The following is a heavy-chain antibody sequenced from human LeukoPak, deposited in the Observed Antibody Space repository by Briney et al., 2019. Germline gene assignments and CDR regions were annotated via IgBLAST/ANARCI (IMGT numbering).Heavy chain of an antibody. CDR3: ARDVVVPAAMLFDP. CDR2: IYYSGST. Sequence: PSETLSLTCGVSGGSISSYYWSWIRQPPGKGLEWIGYIYYSGSTNYNPSLKSRVTISVDTSKNQFSLKLSSVTAADTAVYYCARDVVVPAAMLFDPWGQGTLVTVSS. CDR1: GGSISSYY. J-gene: IGHJ5*02. V-gene: IGHV4-59*12. D-gene: IGHD2-2*01.